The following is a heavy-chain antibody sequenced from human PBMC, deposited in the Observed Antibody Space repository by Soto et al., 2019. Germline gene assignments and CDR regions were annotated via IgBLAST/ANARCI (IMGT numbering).Heavy chain of an antibody. CDR3: ARDHGITVLNF. D-gene: IGHD1-20*01. CDR1: GFLFSSHG. CDR2: IWHDGSKI. V-gene: IGHV3-33*01. Sequence: QVQLVESGGGVVQPGRPLRLSCATSGFLFSSHGYHWVRQAPGKGLEWVGAIWHDGSKIYYADSVKGRFTISRDDSKNTLYLQMNSLRAADTAVYHCARDHGITVLNFWGQGTLVTVSS. J-gene: IGHJ4*02.